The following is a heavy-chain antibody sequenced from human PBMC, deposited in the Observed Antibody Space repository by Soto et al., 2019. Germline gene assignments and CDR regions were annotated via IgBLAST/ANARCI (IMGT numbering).Heavy chain of an antibody. Sequence: QVQLVESGGGVVQPGRSLRLACAASGFTFSSYGMHWVRQAPGKGLEWVAVISYDGSNKYYADSVKGRFTISRDNSKNTLYLQMNSLRAEDTAVYYCAKEPVMARGVIAKWGYYYGMDVWGQGTTVTVSS. CDR3: AKEPVMARGVIAKWGYYYGMDV. J-gene: IGHJ6*02. V-gene: IGHV3-30*18. D-gene: IGHD3-10*01. CDR2: ISYDGSNK. CDR1: GFTFSSYG.